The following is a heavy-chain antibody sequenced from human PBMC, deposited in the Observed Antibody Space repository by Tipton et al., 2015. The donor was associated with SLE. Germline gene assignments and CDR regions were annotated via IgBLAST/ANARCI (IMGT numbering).Heavy chain of an antibody. V-gene: IGHV3-53*01. CDR2: IYRGDGT. CDR1: GFTFSTNY. CDR3: ARENHGALDI. D-gene: IGHD1-14*01. Sequence: SLRLSCTASGFTFSTNYMNWVRQAPGKGLEWVSVIYRGDGTYYADSVKGRFTISRDNSKNTLYLQMNGLRAEDTATYYCARENHGALDIWGQGTVVTVSS. J-gene: IGHJ3*02.